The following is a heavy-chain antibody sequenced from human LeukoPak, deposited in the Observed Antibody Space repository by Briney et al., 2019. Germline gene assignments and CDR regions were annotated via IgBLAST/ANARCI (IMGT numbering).Heavy chain of an antibody. CDR3: ARESLLLWFGELWDY. Sequence: SVKVSCKVSGYTLTELSMHWVRQAPGKGLEWMGRIIPILGIANYAQKFQGRVTITADKSTSTAYMELSSLRSEDTAVYYCARESLLLWFGELWDYWGQGTLVTVSS. CDR1: GYTLTELS. V-gene: IGHV1-69*04. J-gene: IGHJ4*02. D-gene: IGHD3-10*01. CDR2: IIPILGIA.